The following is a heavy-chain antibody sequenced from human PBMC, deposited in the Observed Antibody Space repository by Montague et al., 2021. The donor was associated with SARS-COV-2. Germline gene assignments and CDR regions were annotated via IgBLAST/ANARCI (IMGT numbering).Heavy chain of an antibody. D-gene: IGHD4-17*01. V-gene: IGHV4-39*01. Sequence: SETLSLTCTVAGDSISSSTYYWGWVRQPPGKGLEWIGSFFYNGATHYNPSLKSRVTISVDTSKNQFSLKLTSVTAADTAVYYCARHRNYGDHSLDNWFHPWGQGTLVTVSS. CDR1: GDSISSSTYY. CDR3: ARHRNYGDHSLDNWFHP. CDR2: FFYNGAT. J-gene: IGHJ5*02.